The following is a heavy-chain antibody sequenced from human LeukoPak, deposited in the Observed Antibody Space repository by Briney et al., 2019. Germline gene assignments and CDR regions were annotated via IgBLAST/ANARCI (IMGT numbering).Heavy chain of an antibody. J-gene: IGHJ4*02. D-gene: IGHD6-6*01. V-gene: IGHV4-59*01. CDR2: IYYSGST. CDR1: GVSISSYC. Sequence: SETLSLTCTVSGVSISSYCWSWIRQPPGKGLEWIGYIYYSGSTKYNPSLRSRVTISVDTSKNQFSLKLSSVTAADTAVYYCARGFYSSSFDYWGQGTLVTVSS. CDR3: ARGFYSSSFDY.